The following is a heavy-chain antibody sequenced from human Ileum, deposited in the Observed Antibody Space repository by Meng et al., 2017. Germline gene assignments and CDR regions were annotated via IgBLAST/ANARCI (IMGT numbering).Heavy chain of an antibody. CDR1: GFTFDDYA. CDR2: ISWDGGIT. J-gene: IGHJ4*02. D-gene: IGHD3-10*01. CDR3: AKATYGSGFYFDY. Sequence: GESLKISCAASGFTFDDYAMRWVRQAPGKGLEWVSLISWDGGITYYADSMEGRFTISRDNSKNSLYLQMNSLRPEDTALYYCAKATYGSGFYFDYWGQGTLVTVSS. V-gene: IGHV3-43D*04.